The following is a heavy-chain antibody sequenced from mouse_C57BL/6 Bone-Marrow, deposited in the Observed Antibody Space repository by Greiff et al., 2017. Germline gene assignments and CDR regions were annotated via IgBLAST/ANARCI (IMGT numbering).Heavy chain of an antibody. CDR3: ARFASYYYGSSSFAY. D-gene: IGHD1-1*01. J-gene: IGHJ3*01. Sequence: VKLVESGAELARPGASVKLSCKASGYTFTSYGISWVKQSTGQGLEWIGEIYPRSGNTYYNEKFKGKATLTADKSSSTAYMELRSLTSEDSAVYFCARFASYYYGSSSFAYWGQGTLVTVSA. CDR2: IYPRSGNT. CDR1: GYTFTSYG. V-gene: IGHV1-81*01.